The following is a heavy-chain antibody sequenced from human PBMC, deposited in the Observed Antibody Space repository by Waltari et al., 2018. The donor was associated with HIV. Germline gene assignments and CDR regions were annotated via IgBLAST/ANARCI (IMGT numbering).Heavy chain of an antibody. CDR2: IYHSGST. CDR1: GYSISSGYY. V-gene: IGHV4-38-2*02. J-gene: IGHJ6*02. CDR3: ASVPNTLVAGLGMDV. D-gene: IGHD2-2*01. Sequence: QVQLQESGPGLVKPSATLSLTCTASGYSISSGYYWGWIRYPPGQGLEWIGSIYHSGSTYYNPSLKSRVTISVDTSKTQFSLKLSSVTAADTAVYYCASVPNTLVAGLGMDVWGQGTTVTVSS.